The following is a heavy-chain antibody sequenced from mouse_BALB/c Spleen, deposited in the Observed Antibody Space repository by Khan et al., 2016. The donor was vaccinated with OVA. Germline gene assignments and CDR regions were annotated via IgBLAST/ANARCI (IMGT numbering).Heavy chain of an antibody. CDR1: FFSLPSGS. Sequence: VPLHSSFPLLFPPSHTLSLPFSFPFFSLPSGSSLFFLPFPFPPLPYMGYMIYTFYHYYNPSLKSRLVITRHTSKNQYYLQLNSVTTEDTATYYCATSPYRYAFAYWGQGTLVTVSA. CDR2: MIYTFYH. V-gene: IGHV3-8*02. J-gene: IGHJ3*01. D-gene: IGHD2-14*01. CDR3: ATSPYRYAFAY.